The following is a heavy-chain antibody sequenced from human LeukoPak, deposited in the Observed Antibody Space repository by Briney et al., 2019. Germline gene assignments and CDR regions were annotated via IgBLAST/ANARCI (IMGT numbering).Heavy chain of an antibody. CDR3: ARDNWNYGSSMEV. CDR1: GGSISSYY. CDR2: IYYSGST. V-gene: IGHV4-59*01. D-gene: IGHD1-7*01. J-gene: IGHJ6*02. Sequence: PSETLSHTCTVSGGSISSYYWSWIRQPPGKGLEWIGYIYYSGSTNYNPSLMSRVTISVDTSKNQFSLKLSAVTGADTAVYYCARDNWNYGSSMEVWGQGTTVTVSS.